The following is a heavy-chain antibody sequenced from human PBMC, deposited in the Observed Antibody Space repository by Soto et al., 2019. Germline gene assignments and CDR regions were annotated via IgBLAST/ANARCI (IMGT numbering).Heavy chain of an antibody. CDR2: MNPNSGNT. J-gene: IGHJ6*03. CDR3: ARSFVYYGYYYYHLYF. V-gene: IGHV1-8*01. D-gene: IGHD1-26*01. CDR1: GYTFTSYD. Sequence: ASVKVSCKDSGYTFTSYDINWVRPATVQGLEWMGWMNPNSGNTCYAQKFQGRVTMTRNTSISTAYMELSSLRSEDTAVYYCARSFVYYGYYYYHLYFRAQGYSVTVSS.